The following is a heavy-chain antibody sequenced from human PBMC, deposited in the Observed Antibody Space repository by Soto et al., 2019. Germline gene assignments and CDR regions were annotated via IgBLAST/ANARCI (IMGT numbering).Heavy chain of an antibody. CDR2: IYYSGST. V-gene: IGHV4-59*12. Sequence: PSETLSLTCTVSGGSISNYYWSWIRQPPGKGLEWIAYIYYSGSTNYNPSLKSRVTISLDTSKNHFSLKLTSVTAADTAVYYCARAGGLGAVAVDYWGQGTLVTVSS. J-gene: IGHJ4*02. CDR1: GGSISNYY. CDR3: ARAGGLGAVAVDY. D-gene: IGHD6-19*01.